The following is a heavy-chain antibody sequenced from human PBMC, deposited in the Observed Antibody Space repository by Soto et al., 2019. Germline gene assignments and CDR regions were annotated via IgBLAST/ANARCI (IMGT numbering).Heavy chain of an antibody. V-gene: IGHV3-13*01. D-gene: IGHD3-10*01. Sequence: RRLSCAGSGFTFSTFDIHWVRQAPGKGLEWVSGIGTLSDTFYAASVQGRFTISRQNAKNSVYLQMSSLRAGDTAFYYCARGRSFSYDSTPPPMFDPWGQGTLVTVSS. CDR1: GFTFSTFD. CDR2: IGTLSDT. J-gene: IGHJ5*02. CDR3: ARGRSFSYDSTPPPMFDP.